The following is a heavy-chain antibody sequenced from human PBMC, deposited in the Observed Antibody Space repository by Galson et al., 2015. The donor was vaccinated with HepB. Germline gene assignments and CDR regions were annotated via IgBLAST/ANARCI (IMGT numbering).Heavy chain of an antibody. V-gene: IGHV3-30-3*01. CDR3: ARSPYDKGFDY. CDR2: ISYDGSNK. CDR1: GFTFSSYA. Sequence: SLRLSCAASGFTFSSYAMHWVRQAPGKGLEWVAVISYDGSNKYYADSVKGRFTISRDNSKNTLYLQMNSLRAEDTAVYYCARSPYDKGFDYWGQGTLVTVSS. D-gene: IGHD3-22*01. J-gene: IGHJ4*02.